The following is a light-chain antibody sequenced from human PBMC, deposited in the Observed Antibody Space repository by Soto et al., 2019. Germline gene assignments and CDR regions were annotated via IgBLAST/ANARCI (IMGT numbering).Light chain of an antibody. CDR2: DAS. V-gene: IGKV1-33*01. Sequence: DIQMTQSPSSLSASVGDRVTITCQASQDISNYLNWYQQKPGKAPKLLIYDASNLETGVPSRFSGSGSGTDFTFTISSLPPVDIATYYCQQYDNLPPFTFGPGTKVDIK. CDR3: QQYDNLPPFT. J-gene: IGKJ3*01. CDR1: QDISNY.